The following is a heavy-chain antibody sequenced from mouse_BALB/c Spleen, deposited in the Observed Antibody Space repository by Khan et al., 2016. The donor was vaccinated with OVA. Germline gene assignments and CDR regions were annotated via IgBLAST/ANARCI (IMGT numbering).Heavy chain of an antibody. CDR1: GYTFTDYS. J-gene: IGHJ1*01. V-gene: IGHV9-2-1*01. Sequence: QIQLVQSGPELKRPGETVKISCMASGYTFTDYSMHWVKQAPGKGLKWMGWINTETGEQTYADDFKGRFAFSLETSASTAYLQINNLKNEDTATYFCAERKHWYYDVWGAGTTVTVSS. CDR2: INTETGEQ. CDR3: AERKHWYYDV.